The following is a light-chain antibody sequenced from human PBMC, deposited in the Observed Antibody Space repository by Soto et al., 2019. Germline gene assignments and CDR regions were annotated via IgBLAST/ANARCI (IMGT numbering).Light chain of an antibody. V-gene: IGLV2-8*01. J-gene: IGLJ1*01. CDR3: TSHAGSNNYV. Sequence: QSALTQPPSASGSPGQSVTISCTGTKNDIGVYDFVSWYQHHPGKAPRLIIYEVVQRPSGVPDRFSGSKSGNTASLTVSGPQAEDEADYYCTSHAGSNNYVFGTGTKVTVL. CDR2: EVV. CDR1: KNDIGVYDF.